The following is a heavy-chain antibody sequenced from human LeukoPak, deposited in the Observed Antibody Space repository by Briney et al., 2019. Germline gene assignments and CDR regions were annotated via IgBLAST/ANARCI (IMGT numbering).Heavy chain of an antibody. D-gene: IGHD1-26*01. J-gene: IGHJ3*02. V-gene: IGHV1-2*02. CDR2: INTNSGGT. Sequence: ASVKVSCKASGYTFTGYYMQWVRQAPGQGLEWMGWINTNSGGTKYGQKFQGRVTMTRDTSISTVYMELSRLRSDDTAVYYCARVESWEHSGSSQDAIDIWGQGTMVSVSS. CDR1: GYTFTGYY. CDR3: ARVESWEHSGSSQDAIDI.